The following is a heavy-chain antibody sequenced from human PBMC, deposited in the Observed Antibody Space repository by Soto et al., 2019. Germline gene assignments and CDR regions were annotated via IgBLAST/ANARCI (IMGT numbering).Heavy chain of an antibody. J-gene: IGHJ4*02. CDR2: INYNSGSV. V-gene: IGHV3-9*01. CDR1: GFTFDVYA. Sequence: EVQLVESGGGWVQPGRSLRLSCAASGFTFDVYALHWVGQAPGKGREWVSGINYNSGSVGYADSVKGRFTISRDNAKNSLHLQMNSLRAEDTAVYYCAKDISLRGWVYLVVEYWGQGTLVTVS. CDR3: AKDISLRGWVYLVVEY. D-gene: IGHD6-13*01.